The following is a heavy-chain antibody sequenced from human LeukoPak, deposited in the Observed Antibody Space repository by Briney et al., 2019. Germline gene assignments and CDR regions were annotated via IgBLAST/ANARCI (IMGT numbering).Heavy chain of an antibody. CDR1: GGSISSSSYY. Sequence: PSETLSLTCTVSGGSISSSSYYWGWIRQPPGKGLEWIGSIYYSGSTYYNPSLKSRVTTSVDTSKNQFSLKLSSVTAADTAVYYCARLDSSSWYGGGALDYWGQGTLVTVSS. CDR3: ARLDSSSWYGGGALDY. CDR2: IYYSGST. D-gene: IGHD6-13*01. V-gene: IGHV4-39*01. J-gene: IGHJ4*02.